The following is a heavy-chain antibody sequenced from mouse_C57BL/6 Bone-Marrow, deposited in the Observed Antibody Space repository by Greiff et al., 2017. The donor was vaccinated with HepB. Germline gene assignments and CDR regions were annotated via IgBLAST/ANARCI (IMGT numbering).Heavy chain of an antibody. CDR2: IDPSDSYT. D-gene: IGHD1-1*01. CDR1: GYTFTSYW. J-gene: IGHJ1*03. Sequence: QVQLQQPGAELVKPGASVKLSCKASGYTFTSYWMKWVKQRPGQGLEWIGEIDPSDSYTNYNQKFKGKATLTVDTSSSTADMQLSSLTSEDSAVYYCAGDYYGSSGDWYFDVWGTGTTVTVSS. CDR3: AGDYYGSSGDWYFDV. V-gene: IGHV1-50*01.